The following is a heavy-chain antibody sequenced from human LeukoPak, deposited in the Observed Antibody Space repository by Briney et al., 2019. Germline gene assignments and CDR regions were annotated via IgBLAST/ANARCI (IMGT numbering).Heavy chain of an antibody. CDR1: GFTFSVYS. D-gene: IGHD2-2*01. J-gene: IGHJ4*02. V-gene: IGHV3-48*01. Sequence: GGSLRLSCAASGFTFSVYSMNWVRQAPGKGLEWVSYTSSSSGNINYADSVKGRFTISRDNAKNSLYLQMNSLRAEDTAVYYCARGGYYSSIICSYFDYWGQATLVTVSS. CDR2: TSSSSGNI. CDR3: ARGGYYSSIICSYFDY.